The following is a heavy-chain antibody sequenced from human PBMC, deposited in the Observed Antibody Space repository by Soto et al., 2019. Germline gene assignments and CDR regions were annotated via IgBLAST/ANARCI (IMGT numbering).Heavy chain of an antibody. J-gene: IGHJ6*02. CDR3: TKVILVGMDV. Sequence: DVHLLESGGGLVQPGGSLTVSCAASGFPFSNYAMTWVRQAPAQRLEWVSGISAGGSKTYYAASVRGRLTISRDNSRNLLSRPMNSVRVEDTAIYYCTKVILVGMDVWGQGTTLTVSS. V-gene: IGHV3-23*01. CDR2: ISAGGSKT. CDR1: GFPFSNYA.